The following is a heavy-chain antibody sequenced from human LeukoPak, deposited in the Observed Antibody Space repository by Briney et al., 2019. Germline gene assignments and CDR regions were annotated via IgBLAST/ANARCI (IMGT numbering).Heavy chain of an antibody. CDR1: GYTFTSYD. CDR2: MNPNSGNT. V-gene: IGHV1-8*01. D-gene: IGHD2-2*01. J-gene: IGHJ5*02. CDR3: ARSRYCSSTSCYRERRPKPNWFDP. Sequence: ASVKVSCKASGYTFTSYDINWVRQATGQGLEWMGWMNPNSGNTGYAQKFQGRVTMTRNTSISTAYMELSSLRSEDTAVYYCARSRYCSSTSCYRERRPKPNWFDPWGQGTLVTVSS.